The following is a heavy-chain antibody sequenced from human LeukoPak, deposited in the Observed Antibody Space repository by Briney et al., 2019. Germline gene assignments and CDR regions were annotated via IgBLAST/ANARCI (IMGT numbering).Heavy chain of an antibody. CDR2: ISWNNLSI. CDR3: AARSSGNPYF. D-gene: IGHD1-26*01. V-gene: IGHV3-9*01. J-gene: IGHJ4*02. CDR1: GFTFDDYA. Sequence: GRSLRLSCAASGFTFDDYAMHWVRQAPGKGLEWVSGISWNNLSIAYADSVKGRFTISRDNAKNSLYLQMNSLRVEDTALYYCAARSSGNPYFWGQGTLVTVST.